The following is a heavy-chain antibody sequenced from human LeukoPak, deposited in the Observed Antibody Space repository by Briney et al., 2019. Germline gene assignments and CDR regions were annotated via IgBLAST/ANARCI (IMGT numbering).Heavy chain of an antibody. Sequence: GGSLRLSCAASGFTFDDYGMTWVRQAPGKGLEWVSGINWNGGSTGYADSVKGRFTISRDNAKNSLSLQMNSLRAEDTALYYCAKVGSSSWRGIYYYGMDVWGQGTTVTVSS. J-gene: IGHJ6*02. CDR1: GFTFDDYG. CDR2: INWNGGST. D-gene: IGHD6-13*01. V-gene: IGHV3-20*04. CDR3: AKVGSSSWRGIYYYGMDV.